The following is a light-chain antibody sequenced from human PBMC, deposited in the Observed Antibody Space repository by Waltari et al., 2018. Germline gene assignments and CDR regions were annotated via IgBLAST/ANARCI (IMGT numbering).Light chain of an antibody. J-gene: IGLJ2*01. V-gene: IGLV7-46*01. Sequence: QAVVTQEASVTVSPGGTVTLTCGSSTGDVTNGHYPYWFQQKPGQAPRTLIYDTTNKYSWAPARFSGSLLGGKAALTLSGAQPEDEADYYCLFLYGDVWVFGGGTRLTVL. CDR3: LFLYGDVWV. CDR1: TGDVTNGHY. CDR2: DTT.